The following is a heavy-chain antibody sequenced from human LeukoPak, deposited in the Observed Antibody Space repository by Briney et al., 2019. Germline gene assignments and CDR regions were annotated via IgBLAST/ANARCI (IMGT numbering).Heavy chain of an antibody. Sequence: GGSLRLSCAASGFTFSTYAMSWVRQAPGKGLEWVSAISGSGASTYHADSVKGRFTISRDNSKNTLYLQMNSLRAEDTAVYYCAKGAVGYCGGGSCYPLDYWGQGTLVTVSS. CDR2: ISGSGAST. CDR3: AKGAVGYCGGGSCYPLDY. D-gene: IGHD2-15*01. V-gene: IGHV3-23*01. J-gene: IGHJ4*02. CDR1: GFTFSTYA.